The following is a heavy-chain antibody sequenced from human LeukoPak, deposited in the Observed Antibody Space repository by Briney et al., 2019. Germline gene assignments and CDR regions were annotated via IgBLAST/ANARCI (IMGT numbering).Heavy chain of an antibody. CDR3: ARDDSNSSSWPPSGAFDI. D-gene: IGHD6-13*01. Sequence: PGGSLRLSCAASGFTFSSYAMHWVRQAPGKGLEWVAVISYDGSNKYYADSVKGRFTISRDNSKNTLYLQMNSLRAEDTAVYYCARDDSNSSSWPPSGAFDIWGQGTMVTVSS. CDR2: ISYDGSNK. CDR1: GFTFSSYA. J-gene: IGHJ3*02. V-gene: IGHV3-30-3*01.